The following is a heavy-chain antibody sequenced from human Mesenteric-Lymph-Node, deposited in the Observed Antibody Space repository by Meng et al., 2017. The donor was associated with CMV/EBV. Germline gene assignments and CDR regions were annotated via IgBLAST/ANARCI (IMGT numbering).Heavy chain of an antibody. V-gene: IGHV3-30*02. D-gene: IGHD2-2*02. J-gene: IGHJ6*02. CDR2: IRYDGSNK. CDR3: ARDGIPSAILWYYYYGIDV. Sequence: GESLQISCAASGFIFSSYDMHWVRQAPGKGLEWVAFIRYDGSNKYYADSVKGRFTISRDNAKNSLYLQMYSLRAEDTAVYYCARDGIPSAILWYYYYGIDVWGQGTTVTVSS. CDR1: GFIFSSYD.